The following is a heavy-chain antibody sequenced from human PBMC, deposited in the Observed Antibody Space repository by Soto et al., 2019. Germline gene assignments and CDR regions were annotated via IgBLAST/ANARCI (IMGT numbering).Heavy chain of an antibody. V-gene: IGHV4-59*01. D-gene: IGHD3-10*01. CDR1: GTSIRCYY. Sequence: SETLSLTCSVSGTSIRCYYWTLIRQPPGKGLEWIGYIYYTGTTKYNPSHKSRVTISVDTSKNQFSLRLNSVTAADTAVYYCAREVSSFGSNHFDSWGQGALVTVSS. CDR2: IYYTGTT. J-gene: IGHJ4*02. CDR3: AREVSSFGSNHFDS.